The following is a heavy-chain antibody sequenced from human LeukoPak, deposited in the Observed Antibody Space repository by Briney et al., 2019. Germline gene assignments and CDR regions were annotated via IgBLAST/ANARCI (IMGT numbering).Heavy chain of an antibody. Sequence: GESLKISCKGSGYRFTSYWIAWVRQMPGKGLEWMGTIYPDDSETRYSPSSQGQVTMSADKSISTAYLQWSTLEASDTATYYCARPSSGTYYGMDVWGHGSLVTVSS. J-gene: IGHJ6*02. D-gene: IGHD1-26*01. V-gene: IGHV5-51*01. CDR3: ARPSSGTYYGMDV. CDR1: GYRFTSYW. CDR2: IYPDDSET.